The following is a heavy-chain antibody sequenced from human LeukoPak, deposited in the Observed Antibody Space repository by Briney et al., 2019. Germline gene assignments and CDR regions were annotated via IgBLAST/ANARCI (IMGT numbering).Heavy chain of an antibody. CDR3: ARQHYDSSAQAFDI. Sequence: PSETLSLTCTVSGGSISSYYWSWIRQPPGKGLEWIGYIYYSGSTNYNPSLKSRVTISVDTSKNQFSLKLSSVTAADTAVYYCARQHYDSSAQAFDIWGQGTMVTVSS. V-gene: IGHV4-59*08. CDR2: IYYSGST. CDR1: GGSISSYY. D-gene: IGHD3-22*01. J-gene: IGHJ3*02.